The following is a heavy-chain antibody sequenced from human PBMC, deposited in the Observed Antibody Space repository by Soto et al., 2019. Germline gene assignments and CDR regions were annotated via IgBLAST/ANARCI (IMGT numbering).Heavy chain of an antibody. CDR3: ASHAGGGGY. V-gene: IGHV3-53*01. D-gene: IGHD3-10*01. CDR1: GFTVSNNY. Sequence: EVQLVESGGGLIQPGGSLRLSCAVSGFTVSNNYMSWVRQAPGKGLEGVSVIYSGGYTAYGDSVKGRFTISRDNSKNPLTFKINSGGPADPAVFYCASHAGGGGYWGQGTLVTVSS. CDR2: IYSGGYT. J-gene: IGHJ4*02.